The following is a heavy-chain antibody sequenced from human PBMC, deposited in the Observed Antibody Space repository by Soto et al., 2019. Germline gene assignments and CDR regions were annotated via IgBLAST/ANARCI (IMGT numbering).Heavy chain of an antibody. CDR1: GFTFSDYY. J-gene: IGHJ6*02. Sequence: GGSLRLSCAASGFTFSDYYMSWIRQAPGEGLEWVSYISSSSSYTNYADSVKGRFTISRDNAKNSLYLQMNSLRAEDTAVYYCASKPDTVGYYYYGMDVWGQGTTVTVSS. V-gene: IGHV3-11*03. CDR2: ISSSSSYT. D-gene: IGHD4-17*01. CDR3: ASKPDTVGYYYYGMDV.